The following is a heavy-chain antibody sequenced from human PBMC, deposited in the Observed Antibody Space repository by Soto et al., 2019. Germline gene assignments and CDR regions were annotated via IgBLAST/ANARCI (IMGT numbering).Heavy chain of an antibody. V-gene: IGHV4-30-4*01. CDR3: VRALGSRFMEWPRFAT. J-gene: IGHJ4*02. Sequence: SETLSLSCTVSGSSIIMGDYHWTWIRQSPVEGLEWIGFISKIGTAKYNPSLSTRVAISVDTARNQFSLRLNFVSAADTAVYYSVRALGSRFMEWPRFATWGKGKLVTVS. CDR1: GSSIIMGDYH. CDR2: ISKIGTA. D-gene: IGHD3-3*01.